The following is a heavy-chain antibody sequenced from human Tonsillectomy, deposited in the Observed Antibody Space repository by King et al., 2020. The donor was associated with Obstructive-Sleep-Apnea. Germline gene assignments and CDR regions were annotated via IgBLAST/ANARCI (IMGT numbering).Heavy chain of an antibody. D-gene: IGHD3-10*01. Sequence: VQLQESGPGLVKPSETLSLTCTVSGGSISSYYWSWIRQAPGKGLEWIGYIYYSGSTNYNPPLKSRVTISVDTSKNQFSLKVTSVTAADTAVYYCARHRVRGLYYYGMDVWGQGTTVTVSS. CDR2: IYYSGST. J-gene: IGHJ6*02. CDR3: ARHRVRGLYYYGMDV. CDR1: GGSISSYY. V-gene: IGHV4-59*08.